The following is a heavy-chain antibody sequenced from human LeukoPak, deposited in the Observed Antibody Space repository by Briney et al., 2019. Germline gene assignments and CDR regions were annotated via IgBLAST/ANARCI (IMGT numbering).Heavy chain of an antibody. V-gene: IGHV4-34*01. D-gene: IGHD3-3*01. CDR3: ARWIWSGYYPTTRGTNWFDP. J-gene: IGHJ5*02. CDR2: INHSGST. CDR1: GGSFSGYH. Sequence: PSETLSLTCAVFGGSFSGYHWSWIRQPPGKGLEWIGEINHSGSTNYNPSLKSRVTISVDTSKNQFSLKLSSVTAADTAVYYCARWIWSGYYPTTRGTNWFDPWGQGTLVTVSS.